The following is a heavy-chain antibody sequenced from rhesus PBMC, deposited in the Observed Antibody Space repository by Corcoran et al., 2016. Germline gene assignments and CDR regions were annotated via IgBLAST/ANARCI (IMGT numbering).Heavy chain of an antibody. J-gene: IGHJ3*01. D-gene: IGHD1-44*01. CDR2: INGNNCSP. CDR3: ANRRGNLVDAFDF. CDR1: GVSISGYW. V-gene: IGHV4-80*01. Sequence: QVQLQESGPGLVKPSETLSLTCAVSGVSISGYWWSWIRQPPGKGLEWVGEINGNNCSPFYTPSRKSRVTISKDASKNQFSLNLNSVTAADTAVYSCANRRGNLVDAFDFWGQGLRVTVSS.